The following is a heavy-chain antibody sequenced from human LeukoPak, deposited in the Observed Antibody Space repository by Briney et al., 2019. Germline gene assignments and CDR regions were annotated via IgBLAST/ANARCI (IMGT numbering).Heavy chain of an antibody. CDR2: IYPGDSDT. CDR3: ARLQYYYDGSGYLDY. D-gene: IGHD3-22*01. CDR1: GGSFTKFW. V-gene: IGHV5-51*01. J-gene: IGHJ4*02. Sequence: GESLKISCEGSGGSFTKFWIGWVRQMPGKGLEWMGIIYPGDSDTRYSPSFQGQVTISADKSISTAYLQWSSLKASDTAMYYCARLQYYYDGSGYLDYWGQGTLVTVSS.